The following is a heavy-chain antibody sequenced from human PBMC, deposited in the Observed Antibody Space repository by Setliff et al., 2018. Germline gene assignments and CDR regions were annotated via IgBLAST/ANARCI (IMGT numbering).Heavy chain of an antibody. CDR1: GYSISSGYI. V-gene: IGHV3-11*04. D-gene: IGHD2-2*01. CDR3: ARDSCFGGTFDY. J-gene: IGHJ4*02. CDR2: ISSSGSTI. Sequence: LSLTCTVSGYSISSGYIWGWIRQPPGKGLEWVSYISSSGSTIYYADSVKGRFTISRDNAKNSLYLQMNSLRAEDTGVYYCARDSCFGGTFDYWGQGALVTVSS.